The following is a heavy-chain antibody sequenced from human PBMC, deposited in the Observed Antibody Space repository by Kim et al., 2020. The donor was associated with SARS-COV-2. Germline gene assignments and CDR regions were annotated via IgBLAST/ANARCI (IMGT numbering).Heavy chain of an antibody. CDR2: ISWNSGSI. Sequence: GGSLRLSCAASGFTFDDYAMHWVRQAPGKGLEWVSGISWNSGSIGYADSVKGRFTISRDNAKNSLYLQMNSLRAEDTALYYCAKDRVIGVVKSEFDYWGQGALVTVSS. CDR1: GFTFDDYA. V-gene: IGHV3-9*01. CDR3: AKDRVIGVVKSEFDY. D-gene: IGHD3-3*01. J-gene: IGHJ4*02.